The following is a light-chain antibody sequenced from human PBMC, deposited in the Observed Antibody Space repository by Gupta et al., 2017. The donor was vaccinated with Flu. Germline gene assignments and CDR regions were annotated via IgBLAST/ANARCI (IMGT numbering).Light chain of an antibody. J-gene: IGKJ1*01. V-gene: IGKV3-15*01. CDR1: QSVSTK. Sequence: PGERATLSCRASQSVSTKLAWYQQRPGQPPRLLIYAASTRATGVPARFSGSGSGAEFTLTISSLQSEDFVLYYCQQYNDWPRTFGQGTKVEFK. CDR3: QQYNDWPRT. CDR2: AAS.